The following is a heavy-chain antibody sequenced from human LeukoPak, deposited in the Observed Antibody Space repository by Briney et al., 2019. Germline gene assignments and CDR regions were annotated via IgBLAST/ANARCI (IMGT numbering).Heavy chain of an antibody. CDR1: GGSISSYY. V-gene: IGHV4-59*01. Sequence: SETLSLTCTVPGGSISSYYLSWIRQPPGKGLEWIGYIYYSGSTNYNPSLKSRVTISVDTSKNQFSLKLSSVTAADTAVYYCARVGIYMDGHYYYYYMDVWGKGTTVTVPS. J-gene: IGHJ6*03. D-gene: IGHD1-14*01. CDR3: ARVGIYMDGHYYYYYMDV. CDR2: IYYSGST.